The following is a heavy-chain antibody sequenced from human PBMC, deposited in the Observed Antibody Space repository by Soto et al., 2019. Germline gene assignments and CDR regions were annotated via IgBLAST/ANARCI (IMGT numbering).Heavy chain of an antibody. CDR2: ISSSSSTI. CDR1: GFTFSSYS. J-gene: IGHJ3*02. Sequence: EVQLVESGGGLVQPGGSLRLSCAASGFTFSSYSMNWVRQAPGKGLEWVSYISSSSSTIYYADSVKGRFTISRDNAKNLLYLKMNSLEAEDTAVYYCSLVRDYYDGRGAFDIWGQGTMVTVSS. V-gene: IGHV3-48*01. D-gene: IGHD3-22*01. CDR3: SLVRDYYDGRGAFDI.